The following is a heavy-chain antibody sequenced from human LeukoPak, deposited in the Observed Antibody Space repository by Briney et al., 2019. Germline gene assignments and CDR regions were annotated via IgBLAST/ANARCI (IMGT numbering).Heavy chain of an antibody. CDR1: GFTFSNSA. CDR2: IVLGSGKT. V-gene: IGHV1-58*01. J-gene: IGHJ4*02. Sequence: SVKVSCKTSGFTFSNSALQWVRQARGQRLEWIGWIVLGSGKTNYAQKLQERLTTTRDMSTSTAYMELNSLRSEDAAVYYCAADNQQIAVWGQGTLVTVSS. D-gene: IGHD1-14*01. CDR3: AADNQQIAV.